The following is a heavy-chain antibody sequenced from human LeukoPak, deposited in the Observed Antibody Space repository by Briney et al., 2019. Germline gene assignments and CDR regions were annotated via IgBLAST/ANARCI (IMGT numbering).Heavy chain of an antibody. Sequence: ASVKVSCKASGYTFTSYYMHWVRQAPGQGLEWMGLINPNSGGTNYAQKFQGRVTMTRDMSISTVYMELSRLRSVDTAVSYCARNYASRGYYRRGSAFEIWGQRKMVTVSS. CDR1: GYTFTSYY. J-gene: IGHJ3*02. CDR3: ARNYASRGYYRRGSAFEI. CDR2: INPNSGGT. V-gene: IGHV1-2*02. D-gene: IGHD3-22*01.